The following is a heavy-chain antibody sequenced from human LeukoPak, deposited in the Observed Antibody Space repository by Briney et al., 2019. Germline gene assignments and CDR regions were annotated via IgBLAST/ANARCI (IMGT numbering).Heavy chain of an antibody. D-gene: IGHD3-9*01. V-gene: IGHV3-23*01. CDR3: AKDLYDILTGRDDAFDI. Sequence: PGGSLRLSCAASGFTFSSYAMSWVRQAPGKGLEWVSAISGSGGSTYYADSVKGRFTISGDNSKNTLYLQMNSLRAEDTAVYYCAKDLYDILTGRDDAFDIWGQGTMVTVSS. CDR2: ISGSGGST. J-gene: IGHJ3*02. CDR1: GFTFSSYA.